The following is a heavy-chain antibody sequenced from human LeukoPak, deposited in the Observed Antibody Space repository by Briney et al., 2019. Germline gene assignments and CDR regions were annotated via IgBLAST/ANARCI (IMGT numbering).Heavy chain of an antibody. J-gene: IGHJ4*02. CDR2: IVPIFGTP. Sequence: SSVKVSCKTSGGTFSSHVINWVRQAPGQGLEWMGKIVPIFGTPNYAQKFRGRVTITADTSTDTAYMELSSLRSEDTAVYYCCAVGATTVFDYWGQGTLVTVSS. V-gene: IGHV1-69*06. CDR1: GGTFSSHV. D-gene: IGHD1-26*01. CDR3: CAVGATTVFDY.